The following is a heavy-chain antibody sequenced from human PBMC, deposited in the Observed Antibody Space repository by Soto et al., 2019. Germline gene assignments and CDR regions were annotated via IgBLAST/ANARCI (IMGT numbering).Heavy chain of an antibody. Sequence: GGSLRLSCAASGFIFSSFGIHWVRQAPGKGLEWVTLISHDGRNSNYAESVRGRFTISRDNSRNTLYLQMNSLRAEDTAVYYCAKESAYFAPGTWLSHYYYAMDVWGQGTTVTVS. CDR1: GFIFSSFG. CDR2: ISHDGRNS. V-gene: IGHV3-30*18. D-gene: IGHD3-10*01. CDR3: AKESAYFAPGTWLSHYYYAMDV. J-gene: IGHJ6*02.